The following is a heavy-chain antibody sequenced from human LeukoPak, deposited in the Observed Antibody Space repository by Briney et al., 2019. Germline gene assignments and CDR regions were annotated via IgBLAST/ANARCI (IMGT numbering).Heavy chain of an antibody. CDR1: GYTFTSYG. Sequence: ASVKVSCKASGYTFTSYGISWVRQAPGQGLEWMGWISAYNGNTNYAQKLQGRVTMTTDTSTSTAFMDLRSLRSDDTAVYYCARGQYDILTGYFTSSHFDYWGQGTLVTVSS. D-gene: IGHD3-9*01. J-gene: IGHJ4*02. CDR2: ISAYNGNT. CDR3: ARGQYDILTGYFTSSHFDY. V-gene: IGHV1-18*01.